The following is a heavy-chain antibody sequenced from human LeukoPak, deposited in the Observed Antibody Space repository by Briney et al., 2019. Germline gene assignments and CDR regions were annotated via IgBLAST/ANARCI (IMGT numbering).Heavy chain of an antibody. CDR1: GGSISSHY. Sequence: PSETLSLTCTVSGGSISSHYWSWIRQPPGKGLEWVGYIYYSGSTNYNPSLKSRVTISVDTSKNQFSLKLSSVTAADTAVYYCARGALRVRAFDIWGQGTMVTVSS. CDR2: IYYSGST. D-gene: IGHD2-15*01. J-gene: IGHJ3*02. CDR3: ARGALRVRAFDI. V-gene: IGHV4-59*11.